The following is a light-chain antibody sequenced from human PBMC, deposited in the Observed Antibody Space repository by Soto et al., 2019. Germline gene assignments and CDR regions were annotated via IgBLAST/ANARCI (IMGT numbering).Light chain of an antibody. J-gene: IGKJ1*01. CDR2: GAS. CDR3: QQYNNWLWT. V-gene: IGKV3-15*01. Sequence: EMVMTQSPATLSVSPGERATLSCRASQSVSSYLAWYQQRPGQAPRLLIYGASTRATGIPARFSGSGSGTEFTLTISSLQSEDFAVYYCQQYNNWLWTFGQGTKVDIK. CDR1: QSVSSY.